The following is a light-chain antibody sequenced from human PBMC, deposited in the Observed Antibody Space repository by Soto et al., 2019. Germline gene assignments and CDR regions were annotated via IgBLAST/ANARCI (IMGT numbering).Light chain of an antibody. CDR3: QQYGSSLIT. Sequence: EIVFTQSPATLSLSPGERATLSCRASQSVKTFLVWYQQRPGQAPRLLIYGASSRATGIPDRFSGSGSGTDFTLTISRLEPEDFAVYYCQQYGSSLITFGQGTRLEIK. J-gene: IGKJ5*01. CDR2: GAS. V-gene: IGKV3-20*01. CDR1: QSVKTF.